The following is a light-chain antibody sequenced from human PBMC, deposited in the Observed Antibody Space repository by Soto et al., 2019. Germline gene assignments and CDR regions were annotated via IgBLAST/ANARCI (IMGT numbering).Light chain of an antibody. CDR1: QTISTMN. V-gene: IGKV3-20*01. CDR2: GTS. Sequence: EIVLTQSPGTLSLSPGERATLSCRARQTISTMNLAWYQQKPGQAPRLLIYGTSNRATGIPDRFRGSGSGTDFTLTISRLEPEDFVVYYCHQYGSLPLTFGGGAKVEIK. CDR3: HQYGSLPLT. J-gene: IGKJ4*01.